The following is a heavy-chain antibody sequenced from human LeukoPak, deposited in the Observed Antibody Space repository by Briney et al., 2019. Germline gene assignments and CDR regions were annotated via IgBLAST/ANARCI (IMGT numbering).Heavy chain of an antibody. D-gene: IGHD2-15*01. V-gene: IGHV3-21*01. Sequence: GGSLRLSCASSGFTFSSNIMNLVRQAPGKVLELVSSISSSSSYIYYADSVEGRFTISSDNAKNSLYLQMNRLRAEDTALYYCARKVTSGYCSGGICRGYFDYWGQGTLVTVSS. CDR1: GFTFSSNI. J-gene: IGHJ4*02. CDR3: ARKVTSGYCSGGICRGYFDY. CDR2: ISSSSSYI.